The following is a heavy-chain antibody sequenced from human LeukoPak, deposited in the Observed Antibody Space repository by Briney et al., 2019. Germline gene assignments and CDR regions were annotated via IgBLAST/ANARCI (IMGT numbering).Heavy chain of an antibody. Sequence: PSETLSLTCTVSGGSISSSSYYWGWIRQPPGKGLEWIGSIYYSGSTYYNPSLKSRVTISVDTSKNQFSLKLSSVTAADTAVYYCARQAPRVGVVPAAIYYWAKEPLFPVPS. CDR3: ARQAPRVGVVPAAIYY. V-gene: IGHV4-39*01. CDR1: GGSISSSSYY. D-gene: IGHD2-2*01. CDR2: IYYSGST. J-gene: IGHJ4*02.